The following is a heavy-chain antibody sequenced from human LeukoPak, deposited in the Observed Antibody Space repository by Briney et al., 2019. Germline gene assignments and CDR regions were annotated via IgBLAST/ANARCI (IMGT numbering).Heavy chain of an antibody. CDR1: GGSISSSSYY. D-gene: IGHD3-22*01. CDR2: IYYSGST. Sequence: SETLSLTCTVSGGSISSSSYYWGWIRQPPGKGLEWIGSIYYSGSTYYNPSLKSRVTISVDTSKNQFSLKLSSVTAADTAVYYCAPLTYYYDGSGSGRKPEEDWFDPWGQGTLVTVSS. V-gene: IGHV4-39*01. J-gene: IGHJ5*02. CDR3: APLTYYYDGSGSGRKPEEDWFDP.